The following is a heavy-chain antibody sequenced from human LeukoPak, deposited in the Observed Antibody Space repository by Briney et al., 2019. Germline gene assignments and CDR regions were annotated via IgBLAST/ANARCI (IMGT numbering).Heavy chain of an antibody. V-gene: IGHV3-21*04. CDR2: ISSFSSYI. CDR1: EFTFSSYN. D-gene: IGHD3-22*01. J-gene: IGHJ3*02. CDR3: AKDLDSSGYLTAAFDI. Sequence: GGSLRLSCAASEFTFSSYNMNWVRQAPGKGLEWVSSISSFSSYIYYADSVKGRFTISRDNSKNTLYLQMNSLRAEDMAVYYCAKDLDSSGYLTAAFDIWGQGTMVTVSS.